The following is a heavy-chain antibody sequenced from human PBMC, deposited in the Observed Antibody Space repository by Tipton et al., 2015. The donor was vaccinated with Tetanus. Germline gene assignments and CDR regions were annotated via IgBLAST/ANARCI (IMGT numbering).Heavy chain of an antibody. CDR1: GGSVNSGTYF. D-gene: IGHD6-19*01. CDR3: ARGSGWADF. J-gene: IGHJ4*02. CDR2: ISPSGNT. Sequence: TLSLTCSVSGGSVNSGTYFWRWIRQPPGKGLEWIGEISPSGNTNYNPSLKSRVTISADTSRNQFSLTLSSVTAADTAVYYCARGSGWADFWGQGTQVTVSS. V-gene: IGHV4-34*01.